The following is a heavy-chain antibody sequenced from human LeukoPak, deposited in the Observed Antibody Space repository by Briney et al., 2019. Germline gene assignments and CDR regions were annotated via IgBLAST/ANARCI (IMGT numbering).Heavy chain of an antibody. D-gene: IGHD6-13*01. CDR3: AKGRSSWYHDY. CDR2: ISYDGSNK. CDR1: GFTFSSYA. Sequence: GGSLRLSCAASGFTFSSYAMHWVRQAPGKGLEWVAVISYDGSNKYYADSVKGRFTISRDNSKNTLYLQMNSLIPEDTAVYYCAKGRSSWYHDYWGQGTLVTVSS. V-gene: IGHV3-30-3*01. J-gene: IGHJ4*02.